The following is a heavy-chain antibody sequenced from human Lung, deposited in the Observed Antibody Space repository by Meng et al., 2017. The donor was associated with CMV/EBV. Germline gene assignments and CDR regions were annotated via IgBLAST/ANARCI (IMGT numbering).Heavy chain of an antibody. CDR2: VFPGDSDT. J-gene: IGHJ6*02. D-gene: IGHD1-1*01. Sequence: GGSLRLXCKGSGYRFSDHWIAWVRQMPGKGLEWMGIVFPGDSDTRYSPSFQGQVTISADKSISTAYLQWSSLKASDTAIYYSARRADWNLYRMDVWGQGTXVTVAS. CDR3: ARRADWNLYRMDV. CDR1: GYRFSDHW. V-gene: IGHV5-51*01.